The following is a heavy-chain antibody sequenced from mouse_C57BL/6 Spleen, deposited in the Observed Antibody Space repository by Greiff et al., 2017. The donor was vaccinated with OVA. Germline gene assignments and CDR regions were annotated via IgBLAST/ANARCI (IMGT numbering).Heavy chain of an antibody. CDR3: ARDAAVYGSRNYYAMDY. D-gene: IGHD1-1*01. CDR2: SRNKANDYTT. V-gene: IGHV7-1*01. Sequence: EVQGVESGGGLVQSGRSLRLSCATSGFTFSDFYMEWVRQAPGKGLEWIAASRNKANDYTTEYSASVKGRFIVSRDTSQSILYLQMNALRAEDTAIYYCARDAAVYGSRNYYAMDYWGQGTSVTVSS. CDR1: GFTFSDFY. J-gene: IGHJ4*01.